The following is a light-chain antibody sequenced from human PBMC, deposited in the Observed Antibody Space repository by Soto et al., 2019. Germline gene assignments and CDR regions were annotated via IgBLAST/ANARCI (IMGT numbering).Light chain of an antibody. Sequence: AIQLTQSPSSLSASVGDRVTITCRASQGIRNDLGWYQHKPGKAPKLLIHAASSLQSGVPSRFSGSASGTEFTLTISSLQHEDLASYYCLQDHSYPWTFGQGTKVDIK. CDR3: LQDHSYPWT. V-gene: IGKV1-6*01. CDR1: QGIRND. J-gene: IGKJ1*01. CDR2: AAS.